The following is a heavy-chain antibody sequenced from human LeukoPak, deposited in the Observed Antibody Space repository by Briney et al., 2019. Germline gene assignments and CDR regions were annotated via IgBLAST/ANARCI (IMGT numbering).Heavy chain of an antibody. CDR1: GFTFSSYG. Sequence: GRSLRLSCAASGFTFSSYGMHWVRQAPGKGLEWVAVISYDGSNKYYADSVKGRFTISRDNPKNTLYLQMNSLRAEDTAVYYCAKDDYGGNIDYWGQGTLVTVSS. V-gene: IGHV3-30*18. J-gene: IGHJ4*02. CDR2: ISYDGSNK. CDR3: AKDDYGGNIDY. D-gene: IGHD4-23*01.